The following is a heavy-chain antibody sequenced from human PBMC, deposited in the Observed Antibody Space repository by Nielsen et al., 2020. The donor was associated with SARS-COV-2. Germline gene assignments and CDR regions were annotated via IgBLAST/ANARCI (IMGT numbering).Heavy chain of an antibody. V-gene: IGHV4-34*01. Sequence: SETLSLTCAVYGGSFSGYYWSWIRQPPGKGLEWIGEINHSGSTNYNPSLKSRVTISVDTSKNQFSLKLSSVTAADTAVYYCARLPYYYDSSGYYPRDYWGQGTLVTVSS. CDR1: GGSFSGYY. CDR2: INHSGST. D-gene: IGHD3-22*01. J-gene: IGHJ4*02. CDR3: ARLPYYYDSSGYYPRDY.